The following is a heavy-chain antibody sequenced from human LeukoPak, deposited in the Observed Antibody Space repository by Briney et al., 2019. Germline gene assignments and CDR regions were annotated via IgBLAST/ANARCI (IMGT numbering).Heavy chain of an antibody. Sequence: GRSLRLSCAASGFTFSSYGMHWVRQAPGKGLEWVAVIWYDGSNKYYADSVKGRFTISRDNSKNTLYLQMNSLRAEDTAVYYCARDLRDGEPDSVFDYWGQGTLVTVSS. CDR3: ARDLRDGEPDSVFDY. CDR2: IWYDGSNK. J-gene: IGHJ4*02. CDR1: GFTFSSYG. V-gene: IGHV3-33*08. D-gene: IGHD1-14*01.